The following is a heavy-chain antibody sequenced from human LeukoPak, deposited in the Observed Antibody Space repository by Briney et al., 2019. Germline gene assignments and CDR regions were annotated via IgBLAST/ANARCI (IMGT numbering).Heavy chain of an antibody. CDR3: ARAPTRVAATPDDY. Sequence: GGSLRLSCAASLFTFSSYSMNWVRQAAGKELEWVSSISSSSSYIYYADSVKGRFTISRDNAKNSLYLQMNSLRAEDTAVYYCARAPTRVAATPDDYWGQGTLVTVSS. CDR2: ISSSSSYI. D-gene: IGHD2-15*01. CDR1: LFTFSSYS. J-gene: IGHJ4*02. V-gene: IGHV3-21*01.